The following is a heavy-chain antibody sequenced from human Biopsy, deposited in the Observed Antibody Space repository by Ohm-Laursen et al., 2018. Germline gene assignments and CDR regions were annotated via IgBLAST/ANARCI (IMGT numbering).Heavy chain of an antibody. Sequence: TLTLTSTVSGGSMSSYYWTWIRQPPGKGLEWIGYIYHAGASRYNSSLNSRVTISIDASENQFSLRLNSVTAADTAVYYCARATNSTGWPYYYFYGMDVWGQGTTVTVSS. CDR1: GGSMSSYY. V-gene: IGHV4-59*01. CDR3: ARATNSTGWPYYYFYGMDV. D-gene: IGHD2/OR15-2a*01. CDR2: IYHAGAS. J-gene: IGHJ6*02.